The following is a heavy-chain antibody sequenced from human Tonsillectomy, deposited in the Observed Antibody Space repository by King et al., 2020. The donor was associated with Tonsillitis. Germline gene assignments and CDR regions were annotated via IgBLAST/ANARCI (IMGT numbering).Heavy chain of an antibody. CDR2: ISGNSIVT. J-gene: IGHJ4*02. V-gene: IGHV3-23*04. CDR1: GFTFSNYA. CDR3: AKDRDSTSYSNNDLRLDS. D-gene: IGHD3-22*01. Sequence: VQLVESGGGLVQPGGSLRLSCAASGFTFSNYAMSWVRQAPEKGLEWVSGISGNSIVTYHVDPVKGRFTISRDNSKNTLYLQMNSLRAEDTAVYYCAKDRDSTSYSNNDLRLDSWGQGTLVTVSS.